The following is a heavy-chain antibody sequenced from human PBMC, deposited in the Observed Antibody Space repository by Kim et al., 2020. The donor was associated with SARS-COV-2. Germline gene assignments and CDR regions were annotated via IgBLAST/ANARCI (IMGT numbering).Heavy chain of an antibody. V-gene: IGHV4-61*02. J-gene: IGHJ5*02. D-gene: IGHD6-13*01. CDR2: IYTSGST. CDR1: GGSISSGSYY. Sequence: SETLSLTCTVSGGSISSGSYYWSWIRQPAGKGLEWIGRIYTSGSTNYNPSLKSRVTISVDTSKNQFSLKLSSVTAADTAVYYCARGGTMYSSSWYSRWWFDPWGQGTLVTVSS. CDR3: ARGGTMYSSSWYSRWWFDP.